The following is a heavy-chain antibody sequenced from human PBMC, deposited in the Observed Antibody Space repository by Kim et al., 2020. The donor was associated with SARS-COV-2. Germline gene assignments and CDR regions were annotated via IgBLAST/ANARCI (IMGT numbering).Heavy chain of an antibody. CDR2: IYYSGST. CDR1: GGSISSYY. CDR3: ARSYCSSTSCYGSGWALKDAFDI. Sequence: SETLSLTCTVSGGSISSYYWSWIRQPPGKGLEWIGYIYYSGSTNYNPSLKSRVTISVDTSKNQFSLKLSSVTAADTAVYYCARSYCSSTSCYGSGWALKDAFDIWGQGTMVTVSS. V-gene: IGHV4-59*08. J-gene: IGHJ3*02. D-gene: IGHD2-2*01.